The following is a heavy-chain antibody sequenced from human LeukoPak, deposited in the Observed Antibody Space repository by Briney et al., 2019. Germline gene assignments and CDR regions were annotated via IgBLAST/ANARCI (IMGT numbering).Heavy chain of an antibody. Sequence: ASVKVSCKASGGTFSSYAISWVRQAPGQGLEWMGRIIPILGIANYAQKFQGRVTITADKSTSTAYMELSSLRSEDTAVYYCARHDGLVAVAGIGYWGQGTLVTVSS. CDR1: GGTFSSYA. CDR3: ARHDGLVAVAGIGY. CDR2: IIPILGIA. D-gene: IGHD6-19*01. J-gene: IGHJ4*02. V-gene: IGHV1-69*04.